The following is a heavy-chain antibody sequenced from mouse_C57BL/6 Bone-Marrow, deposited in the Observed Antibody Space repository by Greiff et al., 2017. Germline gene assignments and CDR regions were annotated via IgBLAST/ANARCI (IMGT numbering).Heavy chain of an antibody. Sequence: QVQLQQPGAELVRPGSSVKLSCKASGYTFTSYWMDWVKQRPGQGLEWIGNIYPSDSDTHYNQKFKDKATLTVDKSSSTAYMQLSSLTSEDSAVYYGALCYDYDERGYFDYWGQGTTLTVSS. D-gene: IGHD2-4*01. CDR1: GYTFTSYW. V-gene: IGHV1-61*01. CDR3: ALCYDYDERGYFDY. J-gene: IGHJ2*01. CDR2: IYPSDSDT.